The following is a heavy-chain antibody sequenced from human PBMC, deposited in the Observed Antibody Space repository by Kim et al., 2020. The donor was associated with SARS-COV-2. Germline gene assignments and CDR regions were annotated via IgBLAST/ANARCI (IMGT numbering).Heavy chain of an antibody. CDR1: GFIFSDYS. CDR2: TTRSGNAS. Sequence: GGSLRLSCSASGFIFSDYSIHWVRRAPGEGLEYVSATTRSGNASFFSADVEGRFTVSRDNSKDTLYLQMTSLRPEDTSVYYCVKYGRDYGAVHWGRGTLVIVS. D-gene: IGHD3-10*01. V-gene: IGHV3-64D*06. CDR3: VKYGRDYGAVH. J-gene: IGHJ4*02.